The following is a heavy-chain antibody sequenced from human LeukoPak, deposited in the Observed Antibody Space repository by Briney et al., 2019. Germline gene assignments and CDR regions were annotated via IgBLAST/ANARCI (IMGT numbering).Heavy chain of an antibody. CDR3: AKDKVGGYYGSGSYPYYYYYMDV. J-gene: IGHJ6*03. CDR2: ISWDGGST. Sequence: GGTLRLSCAASGFTFDDYTMHWVRQAPGKGLEWVSLISWDGGSTYYADSVKGRFTISRDNSKNSLYLQMNSLRTEDTALYYCAKDKVGGYYGSGSYPYYYYYMDVWGKGTTVTISS. D-gene: IGHD3-10*01. V-gene: IGHV3-43*01. CDR1: GFTFDDYT.